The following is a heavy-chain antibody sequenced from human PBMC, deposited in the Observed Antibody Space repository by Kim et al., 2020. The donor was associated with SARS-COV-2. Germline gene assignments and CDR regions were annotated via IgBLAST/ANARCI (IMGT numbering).Heavy chain of an antibody. D-gene: IGHD3-10*01. CDR2: IYDGGRT. Sequence: GGSLRLSCEIFGFSVSSDYMTWVRQAPGKGLECVSVIYDGGRTDYADSVQGRFTISRDNSKNTLYLQMNSLRVEDTALYYCARYNPGAQFGFYYWGLGTL. CDR1: GFSVSSDY. J-gene: IGHJ4*01. CDR3: ARYNPGAQFGFYY. V-gene: IGHV3-66*01.